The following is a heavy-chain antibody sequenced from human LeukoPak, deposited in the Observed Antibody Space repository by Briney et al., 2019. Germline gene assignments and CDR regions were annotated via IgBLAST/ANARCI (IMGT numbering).Heavy chain of an antibody. Sequence: GGSLRLSCAASEFTVSSNYMSWVSQAPGKGLEWVSVIYSGGSTYYADSVKGRFTISRDNSKNTLYLQMNSLRAEDTAVYYCVRGPGSSWYQADYWAQGTLVTVSS. J-gene: IGHJ4*02. CDR2: IYSGGST. CDR3: VRGPGSSWYQADY. V-gene: IGHV3-53*01. D-gene: IGHD6-13*01. CDR1: EFTVSSNY.